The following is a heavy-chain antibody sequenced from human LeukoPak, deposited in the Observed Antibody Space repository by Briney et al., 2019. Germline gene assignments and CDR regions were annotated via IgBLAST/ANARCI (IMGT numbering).Heavy chain of an antibody. D-gene: IGHD3-22*01. CDR3: ASGSGGYYH. V-gene: IGHV3-74*01. CDR1: GFTFSTYW. CDR2: VNTDGSST. Sequence: GGSLRLSCAASGFTFSTYWMHWVRQAPGKGLVWVSRVNTDGSSTNYADYVKGRFTFSRDNAKNTIYLQMNSLRAEDTAMYYCASGSGGYYHWGQGTLVTVSS. J-gene: IGHJ5*02.